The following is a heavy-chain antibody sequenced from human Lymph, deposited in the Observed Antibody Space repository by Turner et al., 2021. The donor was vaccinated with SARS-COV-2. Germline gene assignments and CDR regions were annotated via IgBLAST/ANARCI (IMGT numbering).Heavy chain of an antibody. J-gene: IGHJ5*02. CDR2: IIPILGIA. D-gene: IGHD1-26*01. V-gene: IGHV1-69*04. Sequence: QVQLVQSGAVVKKPGSSVKVYCKASGGTFSSYAINWVRQAPGQGLEWVGRIIPILGIANYAQKFQGRVTITADKSTSTAYMELSSLRSEDTAVYYCARGRLDAFGGGYYSWFDPWGQGTLVTVSS. CDR3: ARGRLDAFGGGYYSWFDP. CDR1: GGTFSSYA.